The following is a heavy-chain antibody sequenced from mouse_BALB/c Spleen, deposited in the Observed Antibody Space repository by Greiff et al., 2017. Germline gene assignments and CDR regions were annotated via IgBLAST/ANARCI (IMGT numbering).Heavy chain of an antibody. D-gene: IGHD2-10*02. J-gene: IGHJ3*01. Sequence: VKLMESGAELARPGASVKMSCKASGYTFTSYTMHWVKQRPGQGLEWIGYINPSSGYTNYNQKFKDKATLTADKSSSTAYMQLSSLTSEDSAVYYCAREGLKYGKGFAYWGQGTLVTVSA. CDR1: GYTFTSYT. CDR3: AREGLKYGKGFAY. V-gene: IGHV1-4*01. CDR2: INPSSGYT.